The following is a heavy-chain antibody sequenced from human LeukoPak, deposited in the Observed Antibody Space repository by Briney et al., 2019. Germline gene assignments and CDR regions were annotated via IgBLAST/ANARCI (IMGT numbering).Heavy chain of an antibody. J-gene: IGHJ4*02. D-gene: IGHD5-18*01. CDR1: GASISSSSDY. V-gene: IGHV4-39*07. CDR2: IFYSGST. Sequence: SETLSLTCTVSGASISSSSDYWGWIRQPPGKGLEWIGSIFYSGSTYYNPSLKSRVTISVDTSRNQFSLKLTYVTAADTAVYYCAKDPHTGIAPDYWGQGTLVTVSS. CDR3: AKDPHTGIAPDY.